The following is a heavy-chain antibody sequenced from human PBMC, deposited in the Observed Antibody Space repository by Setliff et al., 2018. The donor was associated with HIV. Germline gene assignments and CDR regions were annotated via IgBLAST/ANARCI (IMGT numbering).Heavy chain of an antibody. Sequence: SETLSLTCAVYGGSFSSYYWGWIRQSPGRGLEWIGSISSSGSTTYHPSLRSRVTVSAATSKNQFSLKLTSVTAADTAVYFCARDPHYFDTSGHYSWFYFDYWGQGTLVTVSS. V-gene: IGHV4-34*11. CDR1: GGSFSSYY. J-gene: IGHJ4*02. D-gene: IGHD3-22*01. CDR3: ARDPHYFDTSGHYSWFYFDY. CDR2: ISSSGST.